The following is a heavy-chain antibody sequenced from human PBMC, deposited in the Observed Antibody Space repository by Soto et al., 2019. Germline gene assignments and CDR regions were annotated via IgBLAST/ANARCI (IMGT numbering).Heavy chain of an antibody. J-gene: IGHJ4*02. CDR3: AISRREYYIHY. Sequence: QAGGALRLSCAASGVTFDDYSMHWVRHTPGKGLKGISLIFWDGGTAYYADSVKGRFTTSRDNSKNTLYLQMNSLRRDDTALYYCAISRREYYIHYWGQGPLGTL. CDR2: IFWDGGTA. CDR1: GVTFDDYS. V-gene: IGHV3-43*01.